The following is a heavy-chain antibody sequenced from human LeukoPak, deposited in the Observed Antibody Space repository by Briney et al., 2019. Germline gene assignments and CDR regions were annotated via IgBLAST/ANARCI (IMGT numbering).Heavy chain of an antibody. CDR3: ATPTGSYDSSGYRAQLSASSYGMAV. J-gene: IGHJ6*02. CDR2: IYPGDSDT. D-gene: IGHD3-22*01. CDR1: GYSFTSYW. V-gene: IGHV5-51*01. Sequence: GESLKISCKGSGYSFTSYWIGWVRQMPGKGLEWMGIIYPGDSDTRYSPSFQGQVTISADKSISTAYLQWSSLKASDTAMYYCATPTGSYDSSGYRAQLSASSYGMAVWGQGTTVTVS.